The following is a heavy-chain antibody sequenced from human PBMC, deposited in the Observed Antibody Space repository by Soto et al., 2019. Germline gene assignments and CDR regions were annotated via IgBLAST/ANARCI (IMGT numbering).Heavy chain of an antibody. Sequence: PGGSLRLSCVVSGFTFSTTWMHWVRQAPGKGLVWVSRIDADDSSATDYAAPVKGRFTISRDDSKNTLYLQMNSLKTEDTAVYYCTTGGVNRLLWFGPHYYGMDVWGQGTTVTVSS. CDR2: IDADDSSAT. J-gene: IGHJ6*02. CDR3: TTGGVNRLLWFGPHYYGMDV. D-gene: IGHD3-10*01. V-gene: IGHV3-15*04. CDR1: GFTFSTTW.